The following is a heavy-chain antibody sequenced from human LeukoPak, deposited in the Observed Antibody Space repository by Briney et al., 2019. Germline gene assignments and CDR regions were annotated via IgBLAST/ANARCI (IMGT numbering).Heavy chain of an antibody. Sequence: GGSLRLSCAASGFTFSSYGMHWVRQAPGKGLEWVSSLSNSGGSTYYAASVMGRFTISRDNAKDTLFLQMNSLRADDTALYYCAKDRSFYGSGSFFDSWGQGTVVAVSS. D-gene: IGHD3-10*01. CDR2: LSNSGGST. V-gene: IGHV3-23*01. CDR3: AKDRSFYGSGSFFDS. J-gene: IGHJ4*02. CDR1: GFTFSSYG.